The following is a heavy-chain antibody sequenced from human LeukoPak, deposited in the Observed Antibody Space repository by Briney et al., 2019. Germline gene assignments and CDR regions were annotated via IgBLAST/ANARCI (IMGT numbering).Heavy chain of an antibody. CDR1: GFTLSSYG. CDR2: IRYDGSNK. Sequence: GSLSLSCAAAGFTLSSYGMHWVRQAPGQGLEWVAFIRYDGSNKYYADSVKGRFTISRDNSKNTLYLQMNSLRAEDTAVYYCATSYSSSWTNDYWGQGTLVSVSS. D-gene: IGHD6-13*01. J-gene: IGHJ4*02. V-gene: IGHV3-30*02. CDR3: ATSYSSSWTNDY.